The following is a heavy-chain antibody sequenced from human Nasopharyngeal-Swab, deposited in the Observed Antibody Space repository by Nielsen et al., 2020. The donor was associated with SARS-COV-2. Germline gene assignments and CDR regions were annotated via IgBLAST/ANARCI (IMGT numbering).Heavy chain of an antibody. V-gene: IGHV3-30-3*01. CDR3: ARDVLGEDYYDSSGYMNAFDI. D-gene: IGHD3-22*01. CDR2: ISYDGSNK. CDR1: GFTFSSYA. Sequence: GESLKISCAASGFTFSSYAMHWVRQAPGKGLEWVAVISYDGSNKYYADSVKGRFTISRDNSKNTLYLQMNSLRAEDTAVYYCARDVLGEDYYDSSGYMNAFDIWGQGTMVTVSS. J-gene: IGHJ3*02.